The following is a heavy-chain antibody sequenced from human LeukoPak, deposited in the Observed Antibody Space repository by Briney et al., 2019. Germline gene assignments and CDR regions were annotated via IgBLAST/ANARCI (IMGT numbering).Heavy chain of an antibody. V-gene: IGHV4-38-2*01. Sequence: PSETLSLTCAVSGYSISSGYYWGWIRQPPGKGLEWIGSIYHSGSTYYNPSLKSRVTISVDTSKNQFSLKLSSVTAADTAVYYCASSPSYSVSSFDYWSQGTLVTVSS. CDR2: IYHSGST. CDR1: GYSISSGYY. CDR3: ASSPSYSVSSFDY. D-gene: IGHD2-21*01. J-gene: IGHJ4*02.